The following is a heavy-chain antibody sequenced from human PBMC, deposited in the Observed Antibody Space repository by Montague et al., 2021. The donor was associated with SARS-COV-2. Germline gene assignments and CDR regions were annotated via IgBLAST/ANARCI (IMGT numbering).Heavy chain of an antibody. J-gene: IGHJ6*02. V-gene: IGHV4-39*07. D-gene: IGHD6-13*01. CDR1: GASISSSSYY. CDR3: ARVGRQQLVRLSGMDV. Sequence: SETLSLTCTVSGASISSSSYYWGWIRQPPGKGLEWIGSIYYSGSTYYNPSLKSRVTIPVDTSKNQFSLKLSSATAADTAVYYCARVGRQQLVRLSGMDVWGQGTTVTVSS. CDR2: IYYSGST.